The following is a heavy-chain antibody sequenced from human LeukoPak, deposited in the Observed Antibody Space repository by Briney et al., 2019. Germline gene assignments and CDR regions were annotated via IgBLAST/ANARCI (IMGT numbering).Heavy chain of an antibody. Sequence: PSETLSLTCTVSGGSISSSSYYWGWIRQPPGKGLEWIGSIYYSGSTYYNPSLKSRVTISVDTSKNQFSLKLSSVTAADTAVYYCARLRGYCSGGSCYYFDYWGQGTLVTVSS. CDR3: ARLRGYCSGGSCYYFDY. V-gene: IGHV4-39*01. CDR1: GGSISSSSYY. CDR2: IYYSGST. J-gene: IGHJ4*02. D-gene: IGHD2-15*01.